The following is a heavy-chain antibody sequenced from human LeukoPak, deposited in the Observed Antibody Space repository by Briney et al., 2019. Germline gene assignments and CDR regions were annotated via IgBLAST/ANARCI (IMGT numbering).Heavy chain of an antibody. Sequence: SETLSLTCTVSHYSIGSAFYWGWIRQPSGKGLEWIGSVYNSGSTYYNPSLKSRVIFSLHMSQNQFSLRLTSVTAADTAIYYCARDRGHYAPGTPGFTRFDPWGQGTLVTVSS. CDR1: HYSIGSAFY. CDR2: VYNSGST. D-gene: IGHD3-10*01. J-gene: IGHJ5*02. V-gene: IGHV4-38-2*02. CDR3: ARDRGHYAPGTPGFTRFDP.